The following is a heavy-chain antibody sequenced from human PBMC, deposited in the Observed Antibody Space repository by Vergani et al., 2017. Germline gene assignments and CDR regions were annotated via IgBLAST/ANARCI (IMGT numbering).Heavy chain of an antibody. J-gene: IGHJ4*02. D-gene: IGHD3-3*01. CDR3: AKEEPWDFWSGYYDY. V-gene: IGHV4-59*01. CDR1: GGSISSYY. CDR2: IYYSGST. Sequence: QVQLQESGPGLVKPSETLSLTCTVSGGSISSYYWSWIRQPPGKGLEWIGYIYYSGSTNYNPSLKSRVTISVDTSKNQFSLKLSSVTAADTAVYYCAKEEPWDFWSGYYDYWGQGTLVTVSS.